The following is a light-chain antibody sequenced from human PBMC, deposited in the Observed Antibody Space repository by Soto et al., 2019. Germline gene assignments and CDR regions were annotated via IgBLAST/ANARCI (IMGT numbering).Light chain of an antibody. J-gene: IGKJ3*01. CDR1: QSVTGSY. CDR2: GAS. Sequence: EIVLTQSPGTLSLSPGERAPLSCRASQSVTGSYLAWYQQKPGQAPRLLIYGASTRATGIPERFSGSGSGTDFTLTISRLEPEAFAVYYCQQYGSSVFTFGPGTKVDIK. CDR3: QQYGSSVFT. V-gene: IGKV3-20*01.